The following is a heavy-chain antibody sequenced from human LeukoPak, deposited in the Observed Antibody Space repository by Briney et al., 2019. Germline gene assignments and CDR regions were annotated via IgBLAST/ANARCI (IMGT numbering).Heavy chain of an antibody. D-gene: IGHD3-22*01. CDR1: GFTFSSYA. CDR3: AKEGSYYYDSSGYGSFEDY. CDR2: ISGSGGST. J-gene: IGHJ4*02. V-gene: IGHV3-23*01. Sequence: GGSLRLSCAASGFTFSSYAMSWVRQAPGKGLEWVSAISGSGGSTYYADSVKGRFTISRDNSKNTLYLQMNSLRAEDTAVYYCAKEGSYYYDSSGYGSFEDYWGQGTLVTVSS.